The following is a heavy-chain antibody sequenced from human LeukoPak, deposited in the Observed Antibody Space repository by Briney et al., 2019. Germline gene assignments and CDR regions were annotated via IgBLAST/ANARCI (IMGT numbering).Heavy chain of an antibody. V-gene: IGHV4-34*01. CDR1: GFTFGDYA. D-gene: IGHD6-19*01. J-gene: IGHJ2*01. CDR3: ARVLEGSSGQHWYFDL. CDR2: INHSGST. Sequence: PGGSLRLSCSASGFTFGDYAMSWFRQAPGKGLEWIGEINHSGSTNYNPSLKSRVTISVDTSKNQFSLRLSSVTAADTAVYYCARVLEGSSGQHWYFDLWGRGTLVTVSS.